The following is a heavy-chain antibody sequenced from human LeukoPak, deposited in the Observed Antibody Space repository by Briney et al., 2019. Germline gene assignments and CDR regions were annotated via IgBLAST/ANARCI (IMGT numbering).Heavy chain of an antibody. CDR2: IRYDGSNK. V-gene: IGHV3-30*02. D-gene: IGHD5-24*01. CDR1: GFTFSSYG. CDR3: AKVPWGAEMARWLQFPGPDY. J-gene: IGHJ4*02. Sequence: GGSLRLSCAASGFTFSSYGVHWVRQAPGKGLEWVAFIRYDGSNKYYADSVKGRFTISRDNSKNTLYLQMNSLRAEDTAVYYCAKVPWGAEMARWLQFPGPDYWGQGTLVTVSS.